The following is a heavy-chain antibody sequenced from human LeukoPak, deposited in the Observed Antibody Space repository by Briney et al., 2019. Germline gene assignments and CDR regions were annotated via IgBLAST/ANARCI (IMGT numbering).Heavy chain of an antibody. D-gene: IGHD3-22*01. CDR2: IWYDGSNK. Sequence: GGSLRLSCAASGFTFSSYGTHWVRQAPGKGLEWMAVIWYDGSNKYYADSVKGRFTIPRDNSKNTLYLQMNSLRAEDTAVYYCAKDRDSSGYFHFDYWGQGTLVTVSS. V-gene: IGHV3-33*06. J-gene: IGHJ4*02. CDR3: AKDRDSSGYFHFDY. CDR1: GFTFSSYG.